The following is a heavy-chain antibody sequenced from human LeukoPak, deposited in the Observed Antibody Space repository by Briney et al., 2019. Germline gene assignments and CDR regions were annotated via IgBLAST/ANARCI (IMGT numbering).Heavy chain of an antibody. V-gene: IGHV1-2*02. D-gene: IGHD3-3*01. CDR2: INPNSGGT. Sequence: GASVKVSCKASGYTFTGYYMHWVRQAPGQGLEWMGWINPNSGGTNYAQKFQCRVTMTRDTSISTAYMELSRLRSDDTAVYYCARDPDYDFWSGPFDYWGQGTLVTVSS. J-gene: IGHJ4*02. CDR1: GYTFTGYY. CDR3: ARDPDYDFWSGPFDY.